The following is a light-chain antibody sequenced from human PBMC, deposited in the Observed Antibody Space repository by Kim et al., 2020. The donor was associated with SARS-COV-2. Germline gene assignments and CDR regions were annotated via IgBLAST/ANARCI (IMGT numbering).Light chain of an antibody. V-gene: IGLV3-21*04. J-gene: IGLJ3*02. CDR3: QVWDSSSDLWV. CDR1: NIGSKS. Sequence: SYELTQPPSVSVAPGKTARITCGGNNIGSKSVHWYQQKPGQAPVLVIYYDSVRPSGIPERFSGSNSGNTATLTISRVEAGDEADYYCQVWDSSSDLWVFGGGTQLTVL. CDR2: YDS.